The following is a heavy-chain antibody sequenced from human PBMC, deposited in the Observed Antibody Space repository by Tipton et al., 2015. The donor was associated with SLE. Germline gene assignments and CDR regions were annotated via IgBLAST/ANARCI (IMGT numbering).Heavy chain of an antibody. CDR1: GFTFSPYS. V-gene: IGHV3-21*01. CDR3: ARDGSEWSRDY. Sequence: SLRLSCAASGFTFSPYSMTWVRQAPGKGLEWVSTITATSQVFYADSMKGRFTMSRDDAQKSVYLQMSGLTVDDTAMYYCARDGSEWSRDYWGQGTLVTVSS. J-gene: IGHJ4*02. D-gene: IGHD3-3*01. CDR2: ITATSQV.